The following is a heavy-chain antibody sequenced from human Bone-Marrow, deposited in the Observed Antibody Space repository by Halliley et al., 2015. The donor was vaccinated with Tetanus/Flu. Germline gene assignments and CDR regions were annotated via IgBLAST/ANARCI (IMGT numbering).Heavy chain of an antibody. CDR1: GFSFSNYN. D-gene: IGHD3-9*01. Sequence: SLRLSCAASGFSFSNYNMDWVRQTPGKGLEWVASISPSYTYVYYADSVKGRHTISRDNAKNSLVLQTNSLRAEDTGIYYCARGSTGLQRNDAFDFWGQGTMVTVSS. CDR3: ARGSTGLQRNDAFDF. J-gene: IGHJ3*01. CDR2: ISPSYTYV. V-gene: IGHV3-21*01.